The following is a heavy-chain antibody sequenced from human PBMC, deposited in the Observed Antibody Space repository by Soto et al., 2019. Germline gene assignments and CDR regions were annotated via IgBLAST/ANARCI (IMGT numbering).Heavy chain of an antibody. V-gene: IGHV1-69*13. CDR3: ARDPQGDPDAFDI. D-gene: IGHD2-21*02. Sequence: SVKVSCKASGGTFSSYAISWVRQAPGQGLEWMGGIIPIFGTANYAQKFQGRVTITADESTSTAYMELSSLRSEDTAVYYCARDPQGDPDAFDIWGQGTMVTVSS. CDR1: GGTFSSYA. J-gene: IGHJ3*02. CDR2: IIPIFGTA.